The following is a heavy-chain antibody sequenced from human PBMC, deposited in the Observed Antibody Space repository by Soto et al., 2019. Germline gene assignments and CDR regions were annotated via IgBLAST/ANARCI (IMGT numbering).Heavy chain of an antibody. CDR1: AGSVSNGMYY. J-gene: IGHJ4*02. CDR3: ARYCHNPYCRHLCYCDY. CDR2: VYLPGTT. D-gene: IGHD2-15*01. V-gene: IGHV4-61*01. Sequence: SETLSLTSPVPAGSVSNGMYYWSWIPQPPGKGLECICNVYLPGTTTCNPSRKSRVTMSVDTYKDLFFLKLTSVTAADTAVYYSARYCHNPYCRHLCYCDYWGRGTLVTPSS.